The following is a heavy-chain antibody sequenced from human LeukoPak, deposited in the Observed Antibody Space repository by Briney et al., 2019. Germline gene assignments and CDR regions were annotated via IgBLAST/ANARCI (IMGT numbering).Heavy chain of an antibody. CDR2: IYYSGST. CDR1: GDSIRSYY. V-gene: IGHV4-59*06. Sequence: SETLSLTCTVSGDSIRSYYWSWIRQPPGKGLEWIGYIYYSGSTYYNPSLKSRVTISVDTSKNQFSLKLSSVTAADTAVYYCARSEMATISDYWGQGTLVTVSS. D-gene: IGHD5-24*01. J-gene: IGHJ4*02. CDR3: ARSEMATISDY.